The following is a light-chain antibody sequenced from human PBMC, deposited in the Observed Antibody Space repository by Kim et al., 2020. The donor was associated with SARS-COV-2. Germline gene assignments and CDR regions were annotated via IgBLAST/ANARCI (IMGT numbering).Light chain of an antibody. Sequence: LSPGERATLSCRASQSVSSYLAWYQQKPGQAPRLLIYDASNRATGTPARFSGSGSGTDFTLTISSLEPEDFAVYYCQQRSSWPRTFGQGTKVDIK. CDR2: DAS. CDR3: QQRSSWPRT. J-gene: IGKJ1*01. CDR1: QSVSSY. V-gene: IGKV3-11*01.